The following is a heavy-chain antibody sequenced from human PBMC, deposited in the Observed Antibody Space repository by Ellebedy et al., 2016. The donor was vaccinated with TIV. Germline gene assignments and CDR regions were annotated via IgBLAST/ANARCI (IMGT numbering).Heavy chain of an antibody. D-gene: IGHD1-26*01. CDR2: IISTGDGGTI. CDR3: ITPISGRSKWGLDD. Sequence: GESLKISXAGSGFTFSNAWMTWVRQAPGKGLEWVGRIISTGDGGTIEYAAPVKGRFTISRDDSKNTLYLQMNSLKSEDTAVYYCITPISGRSKWGLDDWGQGTLVTVSS. V-gene: IGHV3-15*01. CDR1: GFTFSNAW. J-gene: IGHJ4*02.